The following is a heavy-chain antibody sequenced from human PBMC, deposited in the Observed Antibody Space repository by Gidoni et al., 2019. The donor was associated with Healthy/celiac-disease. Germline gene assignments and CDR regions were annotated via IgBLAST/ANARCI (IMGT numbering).Heavy chain of an antibody. J-gene: IGHJ4*02. V-gene: IGHV3-15*01. CDR1: GFTFSNAW. CDR3: TTVFY. Sequence: EVQLVESGGGLVKPGGSLRLSCAASGFTFSNAWMSWVRQAPGKGLEWVGRIKSKTDVGTTDYAAPVKGRFTISRDDSKNTLYLQMNSLKTEDTAVYYCTTVFYWGQGTLVTVSS. CDR2: IKSKTDVGTT.